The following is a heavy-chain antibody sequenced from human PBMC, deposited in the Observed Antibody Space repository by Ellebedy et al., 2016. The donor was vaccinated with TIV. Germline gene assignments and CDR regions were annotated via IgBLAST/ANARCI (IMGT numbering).Heavy chain of an antibody. CDR1: GFTFNIYW. J-gene: IGHJ4*02. CDR2: ISSDASDT. CDR3: ARDQTVTGPSTYDY. Sequence: GESLKISCAASGFTFNIYWMHWVRQAPGTGLVWLSRISSDASDTRYADSVKGRFTISRDNARNTLYLQMNSLRAEDTAVYYCARDQTVTGPSTYDYWGQGILVSVSS. V-gene: IGHV3-74*01. D-gene: IGHD6-19*01.